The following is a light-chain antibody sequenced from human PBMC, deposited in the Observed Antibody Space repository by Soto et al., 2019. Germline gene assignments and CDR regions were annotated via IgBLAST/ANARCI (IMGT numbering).Light chain of an antibody. J-gene: IGKJ1*01. CDR3: QHYGNSPT. Sequence: EIVLTQSPGTLSLSPGGGATLSCRASQSVSSGYLAWYQQKPGQAPRLLIYGASRRATGIPDRFSGSGSGTDFTLSISRLEPEDFAVYWCQHYGNSPTFGQGTKVDIK. V-gene: IGKV3-20*01. CDR2: GAS. CDR1: QSVSSGY.